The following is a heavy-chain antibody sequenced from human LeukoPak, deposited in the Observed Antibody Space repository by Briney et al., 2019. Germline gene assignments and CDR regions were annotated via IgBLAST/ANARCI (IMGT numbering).Heavy chain of an antibody. J-gene: IGHJ4*02. V-gene: IGHV1-2*02. Sequence: GASVKVSCKASGYTFTGYYMHWGGQAPGQGLEWMGWINPNSGGTNYARKFQGRVTMTWDTSISTAYMELSRLRSDDTAVYYCARDEIYYGSGSYYPFDYWGQGTLVTVSP. CDR3: ARDEIYYGSGSYYPFDY. D-gene: IGHD3-10*01. CDR2: INPNSGGT. CDR1: GYTFTGYY.